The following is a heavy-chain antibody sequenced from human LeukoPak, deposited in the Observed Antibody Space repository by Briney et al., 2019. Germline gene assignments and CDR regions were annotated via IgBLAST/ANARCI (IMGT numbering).Heavy chain of an antibody. CDR1: GFTFSSYW. D-gene: IGHD6-13*01. CDR2: IKQDGSEK. J-gene: IGHJ4*02. V-gene: IGHV3-7*01. CDR3: ARDIAAQNDLFDY. Sequence: GGSLRLSCAASGFTFSSYWMSWVRQAPGKGLEWVANIKQDGSEKYYVDSVKGRFTISRDNAKNSLYLQMNSLRAEDTAVYYCARDIAAQNDLFDYWGQGTLVTVSS.